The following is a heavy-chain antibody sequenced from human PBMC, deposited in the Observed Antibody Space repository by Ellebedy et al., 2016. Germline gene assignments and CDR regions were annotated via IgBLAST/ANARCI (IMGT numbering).Heavy chain of an antibody. CDR1: GFTFNGYA. CDR3: ARDSNYYDMSGPDEY. V-gene: IGHV3-30-3*01. CDR2: ISFDGTNK. J-gene: IGHJ4*02. Sequence: GGSLRLSCAASGFTFNGYAFHWVRQAPGKGLEWVALISFDGTNKYFADSVKGRFTISRDNSKNTLYLQMNSLRVEDTAVYFCARDSNYYDMSGPDEYWGQGTQVIVSS. D-gene: IGHD3-22*01.